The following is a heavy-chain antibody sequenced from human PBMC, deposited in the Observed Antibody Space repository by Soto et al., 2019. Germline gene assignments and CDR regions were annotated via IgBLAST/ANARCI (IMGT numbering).Heavy chain of an antibody. V-gene: IGHV3-23*01. CDR2: ISGSGGST. CDR3: AKEGYYDILTGRDYYYYYGMDV. J-gene: IGHJ6*02. D-gene: IGHD3-9*01. Sequence: GGSLRLSCAASGFTFSSYAMSWVRQAPGKGLEWVSAISGSGGSTYYADSVKGRFTISRDNSKNTLYLQMNSLRAEDTAVYYCAKEGYYDILTGRDYYYYYGMDVWGQGTTVTVSS. CDR1: GFTFSSYA.